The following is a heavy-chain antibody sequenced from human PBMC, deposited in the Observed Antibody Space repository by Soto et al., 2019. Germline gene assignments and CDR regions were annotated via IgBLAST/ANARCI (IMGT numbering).Heavy chain of an antibody. CDR2: IVPMFGTP. Sequence: ASVKVSCKASGGTFADFIMNWVRQTPGQGLEWMGGIVPMFGTPTYAEKFKGRVTISATGSTSTAYMELTSLRSEDTAVYYCARNGTYSSSLSQYSGMDVWGQGTTVTVSS. J-gene: IGHJ6*02. CDR1: GGTFADFI. D-gene: IGHD6-19*01. V-gene: IGHV1-69*13. CDR3: ARNGTYSSSLSQYSGMDV.